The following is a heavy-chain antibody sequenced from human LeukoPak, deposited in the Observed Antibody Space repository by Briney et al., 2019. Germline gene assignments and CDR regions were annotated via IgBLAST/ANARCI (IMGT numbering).Heavy chain of an antibody. CDR2: INPNSGGT. CDR3: ARDWEGLGEYWCFDL. J-gene: IGHJ2*01. V-gene: IGHV1-2*02. CDR1: GYTFTGYY. Sequence: ASVKVSCKASGYTFTGYYMHWVRQAPGQGLEWMGWINPNSGGTNYARKFQGRVTMTRDTSISTAYMELSRLRSDDTAVYYCARDWEGLGEYWCFDLWGRGTLVTVSS. D-gene: IGHD1-26*01.